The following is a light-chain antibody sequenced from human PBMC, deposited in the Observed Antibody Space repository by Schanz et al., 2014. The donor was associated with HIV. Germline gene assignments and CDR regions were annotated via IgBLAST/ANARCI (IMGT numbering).Light chain of an antibody. J-gene: IGLJ2*01. CDR2: DVT. CDR3: CSYAGSSTSL. V-gene: IGLV2-11*01. Sequence: QSVLTQPRSVSGSPGQSVTISCTGTSSDVGSYNYVSWYQQRPGKAPKLMIYDVTKRPSGVPDRFSGSKSGNTASLTISGLQAEDEADYYCCSYAGSSTSLFGGGTKLTVL. CDR1: SSDVGSYNY.